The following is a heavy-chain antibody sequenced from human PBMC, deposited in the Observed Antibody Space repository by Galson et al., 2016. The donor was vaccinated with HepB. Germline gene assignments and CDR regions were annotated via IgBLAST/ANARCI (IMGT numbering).Heavy chain of an antibody. J-gene: IGHJ4*02. CDR2: IKEDGSAE. Sequence: SLRLSCAASEFTFSTYWMSWVRQAPGKRLQWVATIKEDGSAEYYLDSVKGRFTTSRDNDKNSQHLQMDSPRAEDTAVYYCARNKKSCRCADFWGQGTMVTVSS. D-gene: IGHD2-15*01. CDR3: ARNKKSCRCADF. V-gene: IGHV3-7*03. CDR1: EFTFSTYW.